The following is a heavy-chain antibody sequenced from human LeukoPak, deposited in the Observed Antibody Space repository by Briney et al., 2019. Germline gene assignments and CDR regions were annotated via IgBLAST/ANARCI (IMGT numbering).Heavy chain of an antibody. V-gene: IGHV1-2*02. CDR1: GYTFTGYY. CDR3: ARVAIFGVVTYHFDY. CDR2: INPNSGGT. J-gene: IGHJ4*02. D-gene: IGHD3-3*01. Sequence: APVKVSCKASGYTFTGYYMHWVRQAPGQGLEWMGWINPNSGGTNYAQKFQGRVTMTRDTSISTAYMELSRLRSDDTAVYYCARVAIFGVVTYHFDYWGQGTLVTVSS.